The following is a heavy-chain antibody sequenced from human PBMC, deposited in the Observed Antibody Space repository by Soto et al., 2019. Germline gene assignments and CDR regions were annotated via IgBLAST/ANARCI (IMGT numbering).Heavy chain of an antibody. V-gene: IGHV4-34*01. D-gene: IGHD2-15*01. CDR2: INHSGST. J-gene: IGHJ5*02. Sequence: QVQLQQWGAGLLKPSETLSLTCAVYGGSFSGYYWSWIRQPPGKGLEWIGEINHSGSTNYNPSLKSRVTISVDTSNKQFSLKLSSVTAADTAVYYCARRALGYCSGGSCYAARWFDPWGQGTLVTVSS. CDR3: ARRALGYCSGGSCYAARWFDP. CDR1: GGSFSGYY.